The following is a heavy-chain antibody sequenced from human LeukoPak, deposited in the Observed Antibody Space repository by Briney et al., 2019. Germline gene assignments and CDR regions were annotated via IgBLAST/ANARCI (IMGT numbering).Heavy chain of an antibody. Sequence: PGGSLRLSCAASGFTFSSYAMSWVRQAPGRGLEWVSVISDSGVDTSYADSGKGRFTISRDNSKNTLYLQMNSLRAEDTAVYYCAKRPHVVVPAALYDYWGQGTLVTVSS. D-gene: IGHD2-2*01. CDR3: AKRPHVVVPAALYDY. CDR2: ISDSGVDT. J-gene: IGHJ4*02. CDR1: GFTFSSYA. V-gene: IGHV3-23*01.